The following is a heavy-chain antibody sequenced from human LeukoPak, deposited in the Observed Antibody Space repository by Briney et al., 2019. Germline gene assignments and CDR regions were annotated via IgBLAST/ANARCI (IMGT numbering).Heavy chain of an antibody. CDR2: FDPEDGET. CDR3: ATGSITIFGVVIPDYYYYYGMDV. D-gene: IGHD3-3*01. CDR1: GYTLTELS. Sequence: ASVKVSCKVPGYTLTELSMHWVRQAPGKGLEWMGGFDPEDGETIYAQKFQGRVTMTEDTSTDTAYMELSSLRSEDTAVYYCATGSITIFGVVIPDYYYYYGMDVWGQGTTVTVSS. V-gene: IGHV1-24*01. J-gene: IGHJ6*02.